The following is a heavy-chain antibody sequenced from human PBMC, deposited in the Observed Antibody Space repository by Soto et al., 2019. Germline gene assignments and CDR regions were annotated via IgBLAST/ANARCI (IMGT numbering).Heavy chain of an antibody. J-gene: IGHJ6*02. CDR3: ARDGPPPYYYYGLDV. CDR2: IDYYGST. Sequence: ASETLSLTCTVSGGSISGYYWSWIRQPPGKRLEWIGYIDYYGSTNYNPSLKSRVTISVDTSKKQFSLNLGSVTAADTAVYYCARDGPPPYYYYGLDVWGQGTTVTVSS. CDR1: GGSISGYY. V-gene: IGHV4-59*01.